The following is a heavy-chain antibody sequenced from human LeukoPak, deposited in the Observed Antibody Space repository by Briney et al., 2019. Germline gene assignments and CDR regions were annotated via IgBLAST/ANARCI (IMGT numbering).Heavy chain of an antibody. D-gene: IGHD4-17*01. Sequence: SGGSLRLSCAASGFTFSSYAMNWVRQAPGKGLEWVSFIESSAGRTYYVDSVKGRFTISRDNSKDTLHLQMNSLRVEDTAVYYCAKGHGDNSVYDSWGQGTLVTVSS. J-gene: IGHJ5*01. CDR1: GFTFSSYA. CDR3: AKGHGDNSVYDS. V-gene: IGHV3-23*01. CDR2: IESSAGRT.